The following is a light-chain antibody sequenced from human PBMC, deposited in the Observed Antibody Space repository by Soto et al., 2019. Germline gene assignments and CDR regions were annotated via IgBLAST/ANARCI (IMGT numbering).Light chain of an antibody. J-gene: IGKJ1*01. Sequence: DIQMTQSPSTLPASVGDRVTITCRASQSIGSWLAWYQQKPGKAPKLLIYKASTLESGVPSRFSGSGFGTEFSLTISSLQPDDFAIYYCQQCDSYSTWTFGQGTKVEIK. CDR1: QSIGSW. V-gene: IGKV1-5*03. CDR3: QQCDSYSTWT. CDR2: KAS.